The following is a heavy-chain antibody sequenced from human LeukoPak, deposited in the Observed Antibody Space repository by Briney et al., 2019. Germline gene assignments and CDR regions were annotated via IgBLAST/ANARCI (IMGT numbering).Heavy chain of an antibody. Sequence: SVTVSCKASGGTFSSYAISWVRQAPGQGLEWMGGIIPIFGTANYAQKFQGRVTITADESTSTAYMELSSLRSEDTAVYYCARVLSSELRYFDWLWPDAFDIWGQGTMVTVSS. D-gene: IGHD3-9*01. CDR1: GGTFSSYA. V-gene: IGHV1-69*13. CDR2: IIPIFGTA. J-gene: IGHJ3*02. CDR3: ARVLSSELRYFDWLWPDAFDI.